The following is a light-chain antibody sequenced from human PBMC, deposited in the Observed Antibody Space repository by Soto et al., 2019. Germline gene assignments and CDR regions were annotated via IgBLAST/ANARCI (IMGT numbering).Light chain of an antibody. J-gene: IGLJ2*01. Sequence: QSVLTQPPSASGTPGQRVTLPCSGSSSHIGSKTVNWYQQLPGTAPKLLIYSNNQRPSGVPDRFSGSKSGTSASLAISGLQSEDEADDYCAAWDDSLNGRVVFGGGTKLTVL. CDR2: SNN. CDR1: SSHIGSKT. CDR3: AAWDDSLNGRVV. V-gene: IGLV1-44*01.